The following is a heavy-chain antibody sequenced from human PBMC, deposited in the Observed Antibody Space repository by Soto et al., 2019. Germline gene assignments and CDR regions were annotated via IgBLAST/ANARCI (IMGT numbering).Heavy chain of an antibody. V-gene: IGHV3-15*01. CDR1: VITVSNVW. D-gene: IGHD5-18*01. Sequence: PWGSLRLSCASSVITVSNVWMAWIRQAPGKGLEWVGRIKSKADGSTKEYGTPVKDRFIISRDDSKNTVDLQMHALRTEDTAFYYCATPRQGRHGYSFWGQGALVTVSS. CDR3: ATPRQGRHGYSF. CDR2: IKSKADGSTK. J-gene: IGHJ4*01.